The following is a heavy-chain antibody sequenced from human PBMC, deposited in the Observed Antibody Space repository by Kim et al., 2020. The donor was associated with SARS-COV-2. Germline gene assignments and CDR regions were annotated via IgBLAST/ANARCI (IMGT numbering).Heavy chain of an antibody. J-gene: IGHJ4*02. Sequence: SETLSLTCTVSGGSISSSSYYWGWIRQPPGKGLEWIGSIYYSGRTYYNPSLKSRVTISVDTSKNQFSLKLSSVTAADTAVYYCARGQWLRLRLFDYWGQGTLVTVSS. CDR2: IYYSGRT. D-gene: IGHD5-12*01. CDR3: ARGQWLRLRLFDY. CDR1: GGSISSSSYY. V-gene: IGHV4-39*07.